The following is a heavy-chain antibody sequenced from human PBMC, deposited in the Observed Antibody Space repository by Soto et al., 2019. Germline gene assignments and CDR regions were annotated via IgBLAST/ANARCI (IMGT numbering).Heavy chain of an antibody. CDR2: IIPILGIA. V-gene: IGHV1-69*02. CDR1: GGTFSSYT. CDR3: GTASVTGSYYYYMDV. Sequence: ASVKVSWKASGGTFSSYTISWVRQAPGQGLEWMGRIIPILGIANYAQKFQGRVTITADKSMSTAYMELSSLRSEDTAVYYCGTASVTGSYYYYMDVWGKGTTVTVSS. D-gene: IGHD4-4*01. J-gene: IGHJ6*03.